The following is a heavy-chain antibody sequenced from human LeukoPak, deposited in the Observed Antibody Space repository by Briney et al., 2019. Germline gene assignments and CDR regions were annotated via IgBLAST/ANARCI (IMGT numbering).Heavy chain of an antibody. CDR3: ALIAARREFDY. D-gene: IGHD6-6*01. CDR1: GGSFSGYY. J-gene: IGHJ4*02. Sequence: SETLSLTCAVYGGSFSGYYWSWIRQPPGKGLEWIGEINHSGSTNYNPSLKSRVTISVDTSKNQFSLKLSSVTAADTAVYYCALIAARREFDYWGQGTLVTVSS. CDR2: INHSGST. V-gene: IGHV4-34*01.